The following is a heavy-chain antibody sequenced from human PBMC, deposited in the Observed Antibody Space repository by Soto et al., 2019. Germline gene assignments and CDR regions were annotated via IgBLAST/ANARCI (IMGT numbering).Heavy chain of an antibody. D-gene: IGHD3-3*01. CDR1: GYTFTSYD. CDR2: MNPNSGNT. V-gene: IGHV1-8*01. CDR3: ARGPFNRYYDFWSGYYHYYYYYYMDV. Sequence: ASVKVSCKASGYTFTSYDINWVRQATGQGLEWMGWMNPNSGNTGYAQKFQGRVTMTRNTSISTAYMELSSLRSEDTAVYYCARGPFNRYYDFWSGYYHYYYYYYMDVWGKGTTVTVSS. J-gene: IGHJ6*03.